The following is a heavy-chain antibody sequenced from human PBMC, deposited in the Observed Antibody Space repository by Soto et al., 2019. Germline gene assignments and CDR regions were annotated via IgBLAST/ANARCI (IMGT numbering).Heavy chain of an antibody. V-gene: IGHV3-30*18. CDR1: GFAFSSYG. Sequence: QVQVVESGGGVVQPGRSLRLSCVASGFAFSSYGMHWVRQAPGKGLEWVAVISHDGNKKYYADSVKGRFTVSRDNSKNTVFLQMSSLRAEDTVVFYCAKGLEVGVLHYGMHVWGQGTTVTVSS. CDR3: AKGLEVGVLHYGMHV. D-gene: IGHD2-15*01. J-gene: IGHJ6*02. CDR2: ISHDGNKK.